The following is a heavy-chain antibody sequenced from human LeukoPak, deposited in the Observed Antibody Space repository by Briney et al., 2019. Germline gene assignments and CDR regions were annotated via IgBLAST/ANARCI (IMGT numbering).Heavy chain of an antibody. CDR3: AKATTPTISRYYFDD. CDR1: GFTFDNYG. CDR2: IRYDGSNK. V-gene: IGHV3-30*02. D-gene: IGHD3-3*01. J-gene: IGHJ4*02. Sequence: GGSLRLSCAASGFTFDNYGMHWVRQAPGKGLEWVAFIRYDGSNKYYADSVKGRFTISRDNSKNTLFLQMNSLRAEDTAVYYCAKATTPTISRYYFDDWGQGTLVTASS.